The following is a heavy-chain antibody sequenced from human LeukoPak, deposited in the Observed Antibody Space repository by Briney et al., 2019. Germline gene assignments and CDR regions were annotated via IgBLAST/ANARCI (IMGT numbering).Heavy chain of an antibody. CDR3: ARGLRWYRNWFDP. D-gene: IGHD4-23*01. V-gene: IGHV4-38-2*02. CDR2: IYHSGST. Sequence: KPSETLSLTCTVSGYSISSGYYWGWIRQPPGKGLEWIGSIYHSGSTNYNPSLKSRATISVDTSKNQFSLKLSSVTAADTAVYYCARGLRWYRNWFDPWGQGTLVTVSS. CDR1: GYSISSGYY. J-gene: IGHJ5*02.